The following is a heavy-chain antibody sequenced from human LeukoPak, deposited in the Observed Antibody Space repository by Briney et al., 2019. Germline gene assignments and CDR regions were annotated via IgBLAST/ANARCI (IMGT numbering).Heavy chain of an antibody. CDR2: IWYDGSNK. CDR3: ARDTGSDIYYYYGMDV. CDR1: GFTFSSYG. Sequence: PGGSLRLSCAASGFTFSSYGMHWVRQAPGKGLEWVAVIWYDGSNKYYADSVKGRFTISRDNSKNTQYLQMNSLRAEDTAVYYCARDTGSDIYYYYGMDVWGQGTTVTVSS. V-gene: IGHV3-33*01. D-gene: IGHD3-10*01. J-gene: IGHJ6*02.